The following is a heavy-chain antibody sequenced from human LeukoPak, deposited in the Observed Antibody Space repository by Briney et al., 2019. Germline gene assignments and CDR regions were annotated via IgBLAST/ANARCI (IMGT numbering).Heavy chain of an antibody. D-gene: IGHD6-13*01. CDR3: ARAKGLGLAANKGYFDY. V-gene: IGHV4-39*07. CDR2: IYYSGST. J-gene: IGHJ4*02. CDR1: GGSISSSSYY. Sequence: PSETLSLTCTVSGGSISSSSYYWGWIRQPPGKGLEWIGSIYYSGSTYYNPSLKSRVTISVDTSKNQFSPKLSSVTAADTAVYYCARAKGLGLAANKGYFDYWGQGTLVTVSS.